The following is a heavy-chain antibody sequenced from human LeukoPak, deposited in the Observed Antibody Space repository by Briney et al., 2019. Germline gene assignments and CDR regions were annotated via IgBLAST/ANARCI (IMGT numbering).Heavy chain of an antibody. V-gene: IGHV3-30-3*01. Sequence: GGSLRLSCAASGFTFSSYAMHWVRQAPGKGLEWVAVISYDGSNKYYADSVKGRFTISRDNAKNTLYLQMNSLRAEDTAVYYCAREGFCGGDCHSPYYFDYWGQGTLVTVSS. D-gene: IGHD2-21*02. J-gene: IGHJ4*02. CDR2: ISYDGSNK. CDR1: GFTFSSYA. CDR3: AREGFCGGDCHSPYYFDY.